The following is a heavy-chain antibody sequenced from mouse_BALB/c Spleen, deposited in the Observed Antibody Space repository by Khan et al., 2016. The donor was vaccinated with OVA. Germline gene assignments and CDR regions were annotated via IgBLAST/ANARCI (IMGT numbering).Heavy chain of an antibody. Sequence: EVMLVESGGDLVKPGGSLKLSCAASGFTFSSYSMSWVRQTPDKRLEWVATISSGGDYTYYPDNVKGRFTISRDHATNTLYLQMSSLKSEDTARYYCASHLTGSFAYWGQGTLVTVSA. CDR2: ISSGGDYT. CDR1: GFTFSSYS. CDR3: ASHLTGSFAY. V-gene: IGHV5-6*01. D-gene: IGHD4-1*01. J-gene: IGHJ3*01.